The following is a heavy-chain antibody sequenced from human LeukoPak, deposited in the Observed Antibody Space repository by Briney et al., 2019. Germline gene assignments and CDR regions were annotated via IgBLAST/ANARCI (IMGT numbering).Heavy chain of an antibody. CDR1: GYTFIHYW. CDR2: IDPSDSYT. Sequence: GESLKISCQTSGYTFIHYWISWVRQVPGKGLEWMGRIDPSDSYTNYGPPFQGHVTISADRSLNTSYLQWSGLKASDTAMYFCARHGPTYFYDSSGVFDVWGRGTMVIVSS. D-gene: IGHD3-22*01. V-gene: IGHV5-10-1*01. J-gene: IGHJ3*01. CDR3: ARHGPTYFYDSSGVFDV.